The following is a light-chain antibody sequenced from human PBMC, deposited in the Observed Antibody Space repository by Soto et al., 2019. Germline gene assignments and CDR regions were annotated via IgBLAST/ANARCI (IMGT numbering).Light chain of an antibody. V-gene: IGKV1-5*03. CDR2: KAS. CDR1: QSISIW. J-gene: IGKJ1*01. Sequence: DLQMTQSPSTLSASVGDRVAITCRASQSISIWLAWYQQKPGKAPKLLIYKASSLESGVPSRFSGSGSGTEFTLTISSLQPDDFATYYCQQYKDYSWTFGQGTKVEIK. CDR3: QQYKDYSWT.